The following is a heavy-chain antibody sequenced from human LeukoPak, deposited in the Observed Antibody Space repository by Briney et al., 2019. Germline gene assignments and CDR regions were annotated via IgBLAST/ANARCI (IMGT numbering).Heavy chain of an antibody. J-gene: IGHJ3*02. CDR2: ISSSSSYI. Sequence: GSLRLSCAASGFTFSSYSMNWVRQAPGKGLEWVSSISSSSSYIYYADSVKGRFTISRDNAKNSLYLQMNSLRAEDTAVYYCARDFYSGSYYVAFDIWGQGTMVTVSS. V-gene: IGHV3-21*01. CDR3: ARDFYSGSYYVAFDI. CDR1: GFTFSSYS. D-gene: IGHD1-26*01.